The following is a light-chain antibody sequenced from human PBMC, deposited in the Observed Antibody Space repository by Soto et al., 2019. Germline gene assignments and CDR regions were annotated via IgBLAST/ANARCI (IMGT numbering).Light chain of an antibody. CDR1: QSVSSSD. J-gene: IGKJ2*01. V-gene: IGKV3-20*01. CDR2: LAS. CDR3: QQYGTSTFT. Sequence: EIVLTQSPGTLSLSPGERATLSCRASQSVSSSDLAWYQQKPGQAPRLLIYLASSRATGVPDRFSGSGSGTDFTLTISRLEAEDFAVYYCQQYGTSTFTFGQGTMLEIK.